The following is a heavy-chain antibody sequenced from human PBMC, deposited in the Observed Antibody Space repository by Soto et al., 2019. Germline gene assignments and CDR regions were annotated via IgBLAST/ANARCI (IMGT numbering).Heavy chain of an antibody. CDR3: ARNRRLTGDLDS. V-gene: IGHV1-8*01. Sequence: QVQLVQSGAEVKNPGASVKVSCKASGYTFTTYDINWMRQATGQGLEWLGWMNPNNGDTGYAQKFQDRVTMTRDTSMNTAYMELSSLSNEDTAIYYCARNRRLTGDLDSWGLGTLVTVSS. CDR2: MNPNNGDT. J-gene: IGHJ4*02. D-gene: IGHD7-27*01. CDR1: GYTFTTYD.